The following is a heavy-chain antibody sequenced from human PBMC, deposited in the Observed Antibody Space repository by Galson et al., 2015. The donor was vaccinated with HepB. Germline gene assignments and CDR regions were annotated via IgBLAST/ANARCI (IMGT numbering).Heavy chain of an antibody. CDR2: IYHSGST. J-gene: IGHJ5*02. V-gene: IGHV4-38-2*02. Sequence: TLSLTCTVSGYSISSGYYWGWLRQPPGKGLEWIGSIYHSGSTYYNPSLKSRVTISVDTSKNQFSLKLSSVTAADTAVYYCAGAARRPVNSGSFDPWGQGTLVTVSS. CDR3: AGAARRPVNSGSFDP. CDR1: GYSISSGYY. D-gene: IGHD3-10*01.